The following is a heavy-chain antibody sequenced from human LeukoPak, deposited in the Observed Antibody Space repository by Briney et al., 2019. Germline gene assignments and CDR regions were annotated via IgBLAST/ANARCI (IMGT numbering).Heavy chain of an antibody. D-gene: IGHD3-22*01. CDR1: GYTFTGYY. V-gene: IGHV1-2*02. Sequence: ASVKVSCKASGYTFTGYYMYWVRQAPGQGLEWMGWINPNSGAIHYAQKFQGRVTTTRDTSIRTAYMELSRLTSDDTAVYYCATDDSSGFYLGAVNYWGQGTRVTVSS. CDR2: INPNSGAI. CDR3: ATDDSSGFYLGAVNY. J-gene: IGHJ4*02.